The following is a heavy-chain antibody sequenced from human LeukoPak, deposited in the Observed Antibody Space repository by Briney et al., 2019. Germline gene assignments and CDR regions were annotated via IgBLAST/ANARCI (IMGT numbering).Heavy chain of an antibody. D-gene: IGHD3-3*01. J-gene: IGHJ4*02. V-gene: IGHV3-21*01. CDR1: GFTFSSYS. Sequence: GGSLRLSCAASGFTFSSYSMNWVRQAPGKGLEWVSSISSSSSYIYYADSVKGRFTISRDNAKNSLYLQMNSLGAEDTAVYYCARDYDFWSGYPDYWGQGTLVTVSS. CDR2: ISSSSSYI. CDR3: ARDYDFWSGYPDY.